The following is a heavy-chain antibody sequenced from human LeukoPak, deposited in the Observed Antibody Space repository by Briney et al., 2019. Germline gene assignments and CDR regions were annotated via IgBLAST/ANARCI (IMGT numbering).Heavy chain of an antibody. Sequence: SETLSLTCTVSGGSTSSYYWSWIRQSPGKGLERIGYIYSSGSTNYNPSLKSRVTMSVDTSKNQFSLKLNSLTAADTAVYYCTRDLYGDYGYWGQGTLVTVSS. CDR2: IYSSGST. CDR3: TRDLYGDYGY. CDR1: GGSTSSYY. V-gene: IGHV4-59*01. D-gene: IGHD4-17*01. J-gene: IGHJ4*02.